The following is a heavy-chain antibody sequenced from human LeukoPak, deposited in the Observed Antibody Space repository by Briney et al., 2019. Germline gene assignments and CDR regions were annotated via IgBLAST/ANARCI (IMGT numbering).Heavy chain of an antibody. CDR2: ISYDGSNK. V-gene: IGHV3-30*01. CDR1: GFTFSSYA. J-gene: IGHJ4*02. D-gene: IGHD3-22*01. CDR3: ARAIYYDSSGYFQGGFDY. Sequence: GGSLRLSCAASGFTFSSYAMHWVRQAPGKGLEWVAVISYDGSNKYYADSVKGRFTISRDNSKNTLYLQMNSLRAEDTAVYYCARAIYYDSSGYFQGGFDYWGQGTLVTVSS.